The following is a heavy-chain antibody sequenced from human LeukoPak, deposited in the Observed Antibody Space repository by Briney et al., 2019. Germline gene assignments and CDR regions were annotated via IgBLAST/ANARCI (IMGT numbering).Heavy chain of an antibody. J-gene: IGHJ6*03. V-gene: IGHV1-18*04. Sequence: ASVKVSCKASGYTFTGYYMHWVRQAPGQGLEWMGRISAYNRNTNYAQKLQGRVSMTTDTSTSTAYMELRSLRSDDTAVYYCARLGPHRRVGAYYYYMDVWGKGTTVTISS. CDR1: GYTFTGYY. CDR2: ISAYNRNT. CDR3: ARLGPHRRVGAYYYYMDV. D-gene: IGHD3-16*01.